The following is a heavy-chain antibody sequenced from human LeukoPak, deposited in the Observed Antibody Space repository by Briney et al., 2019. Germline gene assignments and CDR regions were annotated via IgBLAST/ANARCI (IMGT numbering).Heavy chain of an antibody. CDR1: GYSFTSYW. CDR3: ARMGSVVVPAASQKYYYYGMDV. CDR2: IYPGDSDT. J-gene: IGHJ6*04. V-gene: IGHV5-51*01. Sequence: GESLKISCKGSGYSFTSYWIGWVRQMPGKGLEWMGIIYPGDSDTRYSPSFQGQVTISADKSISTAYLQWSSLKASDTAMYYCARMGSVVVPAASQKYYYYGMDVWGKGTTVTVSS. D-gene: IGHD2-2*01.